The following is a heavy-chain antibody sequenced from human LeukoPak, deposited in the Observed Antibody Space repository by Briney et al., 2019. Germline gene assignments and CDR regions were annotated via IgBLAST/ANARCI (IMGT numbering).Heavy chain of an antibody. Sequence: GGSLRLSCAASGFTFSSYSMNWVRQAPGKGLEWASSISSSSSYIYYADSVKGRFTISRDNAKNSLYLQMNSLRAEDTAVYYCASSVGATGPADYWGQGTLVTVSS. CDR1: GFTFSSYS. CDR2: ISSSSSYI. CDR3: ASSVGATGPADY. D-gene: IGHD1-26*01. J-gene: IGHJ4*02. V-gene: IGHV3-21*01.